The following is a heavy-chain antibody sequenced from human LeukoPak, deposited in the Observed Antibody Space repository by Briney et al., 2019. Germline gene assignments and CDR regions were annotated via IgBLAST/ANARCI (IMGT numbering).Heavy chain of an antibody. Sequence: GGSLRLSCAASGVTFSRYWMSWVRQAPGKGLEWVANIDQDGRGKYYVDSVKGRFTISRDNAKNSLYLQMNSLRAEDTAVYYCARENGFDYWGQGTLVTVSS. CDR3: ARENGFDY. V-gene: IGHV3-7*01. J-gene: IGHJ4*02. CDR2: IDQDGRGK. D-gene: IGHD2-8*01. CDR1: GVTFSRYW.